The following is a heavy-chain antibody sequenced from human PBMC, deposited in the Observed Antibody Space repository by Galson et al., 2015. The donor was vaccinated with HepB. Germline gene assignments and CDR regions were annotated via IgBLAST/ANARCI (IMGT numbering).Heavy chain of an antibody. Sequence: SLRLSCAASGFTFSSYAIHWVRQAPGKGLEWLAVISDDGTTKYYADSVKGRFTISRDNSKNTLYLQMNSLRAEDTAVYYCARERIAAVGTGWFDPWGQGTVVTVSS. V-gene: IGHV3-30*04. CDR2: ISDDGTTK. CDR1: GFTFSSYA. J-gene: IGHJ5*02. CDR3: ARERIAAVGTGWFDP. D-gene: IGHD6-13*01.